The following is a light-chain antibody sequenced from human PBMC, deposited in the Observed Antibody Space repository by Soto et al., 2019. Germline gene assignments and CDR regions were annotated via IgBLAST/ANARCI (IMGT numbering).Light chain of an antibody. CDR2: KAS. Sequence: DIQMTQSPSTLSASVGDRVTITCRASQSISSWLAGYQQKPGKAPKLLIYKASSLESGVPSRFSGSGSGTEFTLTISSLQPDDFATFYCQQYNRSLFTFGPGTKVDIK. CDR1: QSISSW. V-gene: IGKV1-5*03. J-gene: IGKJ3*01. CDR3: QQYNRSLFT.